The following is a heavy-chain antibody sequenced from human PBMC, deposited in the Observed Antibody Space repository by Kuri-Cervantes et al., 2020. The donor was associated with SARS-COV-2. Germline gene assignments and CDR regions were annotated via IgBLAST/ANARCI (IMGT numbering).Heavy chain of an antibody. CDR1: GYTFTSYD. J-gene: IGHJ4*02. V-gene: IGHV1-8*01. D-gene: IGHD2-21*02. Sequence: ASVKVSCKASGYTFTSYDINWVRQATGQGLEWMGWMNPNSGNTGYAQKFQGRVTMTRNTSISTAYMELSSLRSEDTAVYYCAKGRTKYCGGDCTVFHYWGQGALVTVSS. CDR2: MNPNSGNT. CDR3: AKGRTKYCGGDCTVFHY.